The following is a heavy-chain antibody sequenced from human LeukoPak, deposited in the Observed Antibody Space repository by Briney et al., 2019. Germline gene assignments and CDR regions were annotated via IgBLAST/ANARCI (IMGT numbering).Heavy chain of an antibody. CDR3: AKRQPPLSYGYSEYYFDY. V-gene: IGHV3-9*01. CDR1: GFTFDNYA. D-gene: IGHD5-18*01. J-gene: IGHJ4*02. Sequence: GRSLRLSCAASGFTFDNYAMHWVRQAPGKGLEWVSGISWNSATIGYADSVKGRFTISRDNSKNTLYLQMNSLRAEDTAVYYCAKRQPPLSYGYSEYYFDYWGQGTLVTVSS. CDR2: ISWNSATI.